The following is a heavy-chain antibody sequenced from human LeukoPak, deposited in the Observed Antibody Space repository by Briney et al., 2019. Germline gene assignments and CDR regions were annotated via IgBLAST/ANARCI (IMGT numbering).Heavy chain of an antibody. Sequence: ASVKVSCKASGYTFTSYGISWVRQAPGHGLEWMGWISAYNGNTNYAQKLQGRVTMTTDTSTSTAYMELRSLRSDDTAVYYCARDLRGYGEQNYWGQGTLVTVSS. V-gene: IGHV1-18*01. CDR3: ARDLRGYGEQNY. D-gene: IGHD4-17*01. J-gene: IGHJ4*02. CDR2: ISAYNGNT. CDR1: GYTFTSYG.